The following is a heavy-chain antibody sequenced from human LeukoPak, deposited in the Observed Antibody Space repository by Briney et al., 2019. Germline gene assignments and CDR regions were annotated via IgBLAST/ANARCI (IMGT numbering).Heavy chain of an antibody. CDR2: INHSGST. CDR3: AGEDWNDEGGLDY. V-gene: IGHV4-34*01. CDR1: GFTFSSCA. J-gene: IGHJ4*02. D-gene: IGHD1-1*01. Sequence: GSLRFSCAASGFTFSSCAMSWIRQPPGKGLEWTVEINHSGSTNSKPSLKSRVTISVATSKTQFSLKLSSVTAADTAVYYCAGEDWNDEGGLDYWGQGTLVTVSS.